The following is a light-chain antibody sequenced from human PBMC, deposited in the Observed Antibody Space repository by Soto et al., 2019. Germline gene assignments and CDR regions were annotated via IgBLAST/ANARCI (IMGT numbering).Light chain of an antibody. CDR2: DVS. J-gene: IGLJ1*01. CDR3: SSYTRSSTEV. Sequence: QSALAQPASVSGSPGQSITISCTGTSSDVGGYDYVSWYQQHPGKAPKLMIYDVSSRPSGVSNRFSASKSGNTASLTTSGLQAEDEADYYCSSYTRSSTEVFGTGTKVT. CDR1: SSDVGGYDY. V-gene: IGLV2-14*01.